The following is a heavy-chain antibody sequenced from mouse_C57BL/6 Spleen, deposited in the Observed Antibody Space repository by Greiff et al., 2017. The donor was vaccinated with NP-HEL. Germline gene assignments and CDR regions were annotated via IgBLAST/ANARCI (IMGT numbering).Heavy chain of an antibody. CDR1: GYAFSSSW. J-gene: IGHJ4*01. CDR2: IYPGDGDT. V-gene: IGHV1-82*01. Sequence: QVQLQQSGPELVKPGASVKISCKASGYAFSSSWMNWVKQRPGKGLEWIGRIYPGDGDTNYNGKFKGKATLTADKSSSTAYMQLSSLTSEDSAVYFCAKNYDDAMDYWGQGTSVTVSS. D-gene: IGHD2-4*01. CDR3: AKNYDDAMDY.